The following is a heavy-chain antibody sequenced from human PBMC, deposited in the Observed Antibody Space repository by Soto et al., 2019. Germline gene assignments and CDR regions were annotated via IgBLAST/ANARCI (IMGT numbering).Heavy chain of an antibody. CDR1: GGSISSSNW. J-gene: IGHJ2*01. Sequence: QVQLQESGPGLVKPSGTLSLTCAVSGGSISSSNWWSWVRQPPGKGLEWIGEIYHSGSTNYNPSRKRRGTISVDKSKNQFSLKLSSVTAADTAVYYCAREGSSGWYDHWYFDLWGRGTLVTVSS. CDR3: AREGSSGWYDHWYFDL. CDR2: IYHSGST. V-gene: IGHV4-4*02. D-gene: IGHD6-19*01.